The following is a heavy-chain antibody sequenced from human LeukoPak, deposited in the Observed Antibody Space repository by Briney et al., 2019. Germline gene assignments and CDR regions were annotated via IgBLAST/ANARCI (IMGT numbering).Heavy chain of an antibody. CDR2: ISGSGGST. V-gene: IGHV3-23*01. D-gene: IGHD3-22*01. Sequence: PGGSLRLSCAASGFTFSSYAMSWVRQAPGKGLEWVSAISGSGGSTYYADSVKGRFTISRDNSKNTLYLQMDSLRAEDTAVYYCAKDLVGGYYYDSSGPPWYFDYWGQGTLVTVSS. J-gene: IGHJ4*02. CDR1: GFTFSSYA. CDR3: AKDLVGGYYYDSSGPPWYFDY.